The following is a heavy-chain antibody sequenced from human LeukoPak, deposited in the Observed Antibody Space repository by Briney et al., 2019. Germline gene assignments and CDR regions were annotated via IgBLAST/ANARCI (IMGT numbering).Heavy chain of an antibody. V-gene: IGHV4-59*01. CDR2: IYNTAIT. CDR3: VRMKGSGYLDSFEI. CDR1: GGSISSYS. J-gene: IGHJ3*02. D-gene: IGHD3-22*01. Sequence: SETLSLTCTVSGGSISSYSWTWIRQPPGKGLEWIAYIYNTAITSYNPSLKSRVTISVDTSKNQFSLRLSSVTAADTAVYYCVRMKGSGYLDSFEIWGQGTMVTVSS.